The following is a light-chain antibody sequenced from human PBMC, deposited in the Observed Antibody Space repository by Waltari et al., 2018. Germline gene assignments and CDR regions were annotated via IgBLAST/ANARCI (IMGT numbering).Light chain of an antibody. J-gene: IGLJ3*02. CDR1: SRDVGGYNY. Sequence: QSALTQPASVSGSPGQSITLSCPGTSRDVGGYNYVSWYQQHPGKAPKLMIYEVSNRPSGVSNRFSGSKSGNTASLTISGLQAEDEADYYCRSYTSSSTLVFGGGTKLTVL. CDR2: EVS. CDR3: RSYTSSSTLV. V-gene: IGLV2-14*01.